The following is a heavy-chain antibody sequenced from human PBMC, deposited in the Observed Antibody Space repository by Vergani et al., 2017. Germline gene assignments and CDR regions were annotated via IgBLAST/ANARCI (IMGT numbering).Heavy chain of an antibody. V-gene: IGHV1-69*01. Sequence: QVQLVQSGAEVKKPGSSVKVSCKASGGTFSSYAISWVRQAPGQGLEWMGGIIPIFGTANYAQKFQGRVTITADESTRTAYMELSSLRSEDTAVYYCASLFLGYCSGGSCYSYWFDPWGQGTLVTVSS. CDR3: ASLFLGYCSGGSCYSYWFDP. J-gene: IGHJ5*02. CDR2: IIPIFGTA. CDR1: GGTFSSYA. D-gene: IGHD2-15*01.